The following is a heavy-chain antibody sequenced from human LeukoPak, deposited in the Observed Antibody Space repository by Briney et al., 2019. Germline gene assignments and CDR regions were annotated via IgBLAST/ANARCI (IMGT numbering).Heavy chain of an antibody. D-gene: IGHD3-22*01. V-gene: IGHV4-39*01. CDR3: ARPNYYDSSGSPLAFDI. CDR1: GGSISSSSYY. J-gene: IGHJ3*02. Sequence: SETLSLTCTVSGGSISSSSYYWGWIRQPPGKGLEWIGSIYYSGSTYYNPSLKSRVTISVDTSKNQFSLKLSSVTAADTAVYYCARPNYYDSSGSPLAFDIWGQGTMVTVSS. CDR2: IYYSGST.